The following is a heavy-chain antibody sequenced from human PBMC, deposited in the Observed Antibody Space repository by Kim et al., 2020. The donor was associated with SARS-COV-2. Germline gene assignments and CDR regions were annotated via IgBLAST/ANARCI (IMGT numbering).Heavy chain of an antibody. J-gene: IGHJ4*02. CDR3: ARDASSSSV. CDR2: GST. D-gene: IGHD6-6*01. Sequence: GSTYYNPSLKSRVTISVDTSKNQFSLKLSSVTAADTAVYYCARDASSSSVWGQGTLVTVSS. V-gene: IGHV4-31*02.